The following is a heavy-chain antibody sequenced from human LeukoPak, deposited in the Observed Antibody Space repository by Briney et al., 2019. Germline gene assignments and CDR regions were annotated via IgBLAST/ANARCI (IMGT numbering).Heavy chain of an antibody. CDR3: AREPTQPLRDN. D-gene: IGHD5-12*01. Sequence: PSETLSLTCTVSGGSISSGSYYWSWIRQPAGTGLEWIGRIYTSGSTNYNPSLRSRVTISVDTSKNQFSLKLSSVTAADTAVYYCAREPTQPLRDNWGQGTLVTVSS. CDR1: GGSISSGSYY. CDR2: IYTSGST. V-gene: IGHV4-61*02. J-gene: IGHJ4*02.